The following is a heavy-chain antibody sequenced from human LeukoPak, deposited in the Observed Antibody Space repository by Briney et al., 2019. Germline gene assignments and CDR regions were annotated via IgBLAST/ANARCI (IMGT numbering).Heavy chain of an antibody. J-gene: IGHJ3*02. Sequence: GASVKVSCKASGGTFSSYAISWVRQAPGQGLEWMGGIIPIFGTANYAQQFQGRVTITADESTSTAYMQLSSLRSEDTAVYYCARARDPLLEMATISDAFDIWGQGKMVSVSS. CDR2: IIPIFGTA. D-gene: IGHD5-24*01. V-gene: IGHV1-69*01. CDR3: ARARDPLLEMATISDAFDI. CDR1: GGTFSSYA.